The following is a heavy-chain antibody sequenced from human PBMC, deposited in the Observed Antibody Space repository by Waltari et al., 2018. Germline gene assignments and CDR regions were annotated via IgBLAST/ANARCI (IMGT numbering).Heavy chain of an antibody. CDR3: ASNRSGPKG. CDR2: IRSSSSYI. CDR1: GFTFSSYS. J-gene: IGHJ4*02. Sequence: EVQLVESGGGLVKPGGSLRLSCAASGFTFSSYSMNWVRQAPGKGLGWVSSIRSSSSYIYYADSVKGRYTISRDNAKNSLYLQMNSLRAEDTAVYYCASNRSGPKGWGQGTLVTVSS. V-gene: IGHV3-21*01.